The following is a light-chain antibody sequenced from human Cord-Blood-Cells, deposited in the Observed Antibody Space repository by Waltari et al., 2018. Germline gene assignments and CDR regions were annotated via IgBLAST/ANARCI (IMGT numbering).Light chain of an antibody. Sequence: ASVKLTCTLSSGHSSYAISWHQQQPEKGPRYLMKLNSDGSHSKGDGIPDRFSGSSSGAERYLTISSLQSEDEADYYCQTWGTGGVFGGGTKLTVL. J-gene: IGLJ3*02. CDR1: SGHSSYA. V-gene: IGLV4-69*01. CDR2: LNSDGSH. CDR3: QTWGTGGV.